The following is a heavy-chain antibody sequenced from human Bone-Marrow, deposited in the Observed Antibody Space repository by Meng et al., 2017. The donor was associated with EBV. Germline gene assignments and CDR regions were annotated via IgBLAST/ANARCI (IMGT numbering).Heavy chain of an antibody. CDR3: ARGDGYNSYYFDY. Sequence: VQLVGSGGGVVQPGRSLRLSCAASGFTFSSYAMHWVRQAPGKGLEWVAVISYDGSNKYYADSVKGRFTISRDNSKNTLYLQMNSLRAEDTAVYYCARGDGYNSYYFDYWGQGTLVTVSS. D-gene: IGHD5-24*01. J-gene: IGHJ4*02. CDR2: ISYDGSNK. V-gene: IGHV3-30-3*01. CDR1: GFTFSSYA.